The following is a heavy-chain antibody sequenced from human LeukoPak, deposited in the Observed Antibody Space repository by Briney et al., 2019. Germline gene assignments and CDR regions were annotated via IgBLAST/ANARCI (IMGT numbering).Heavy chain of an antibody. CDR3: TTDHVGATVEFDS. J-gene: IGHJ4*02. D-gene: IGHD1-26*01. Sequence: GGSLRLSCAAPGFTFSSYEMNWVRQAPGEGLEWISYISTSGSSVKYADSVKGRFTISRDNAKNSLYLQMDSLRTEDTAIYYCTTDHVGATVEFDSWGQGTPVTVSS. CDR2: ISTSGSSV. CDR1: GFTFSSYE. V-gene: IGHV3-48*03.